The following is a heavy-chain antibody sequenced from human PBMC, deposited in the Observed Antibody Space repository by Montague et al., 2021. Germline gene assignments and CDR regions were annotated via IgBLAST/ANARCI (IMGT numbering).Heavy chain of an antibody. J-gene: IGHJ3*02. Sequence: SETLFLTCSVSGGSISRRPYYWAWIRQPPGKGLEWIATISYNGSPYSDSALKSRVTISVDTSKNQLSLRLTSVTATDTAVYYCARLTFAIGDTPEVFDIWGQGTTVTVSS. V-gene: IGHV4-39*01. CDR2: ISYNGSP. CDR3: ARLTFAIGDTPEVFDI. D-gene: IGHD3/OR15-3a*01. CDR1: GGSISRRPYY.